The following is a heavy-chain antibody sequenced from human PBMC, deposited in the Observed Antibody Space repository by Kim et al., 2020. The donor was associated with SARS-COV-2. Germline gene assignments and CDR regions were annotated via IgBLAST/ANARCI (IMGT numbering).Heavy chain of an antibody. CDR1: GYTFNTYA. V-gene: IGHV1-3*01. CDR2: INGGNGYT. Sequence: ASVKVSCKTSGYTFNTYALHWVRQDPGQRLDWMGWINGGNGYTEYSQNFQGRVTFTKDTSAKTAYLELSSLTSEDTAVYYCASDHRNSSGYYSFDYWGQG. J-gene: IGHJ4*02. CDR3: ASDHRNSSGYYSFDY. D-gene: IGHD3-22*01.